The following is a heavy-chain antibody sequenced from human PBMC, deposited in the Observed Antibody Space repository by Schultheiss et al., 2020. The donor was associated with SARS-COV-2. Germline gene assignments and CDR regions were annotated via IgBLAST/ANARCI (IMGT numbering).Heavy chain of an antibody. V-gene: IGHV4-61*01. CDR3: ARRVGATSDAFDI. D-gene: IGHD1-26*01. CDR1: GGSVSSGSYY. J-gene: IGHJ3*02. CDR2: IYYSGST. Sequence: SETLSLTCTVSGGSVSSGSYYWSWIRQPPGKGLEWIGYIYYSGSTNYNPSLKSRVTISVDTSKNQFSLKLSSVTAADTAVYYCARRVGATSDAFDIWGQGTMVTVSS.